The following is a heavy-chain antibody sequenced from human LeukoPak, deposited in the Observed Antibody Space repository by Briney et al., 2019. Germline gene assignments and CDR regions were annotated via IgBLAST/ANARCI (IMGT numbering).Heavy chain of an antibody. D-gene: IGHD2-8*02. J-gene: IGHJ5*02. CDR2: ISGSGGNT. CDR3: AKPLGYCTGGVCYSNYFDP. Sequence: GGSLRLSCAASGFTFYNYAMSWVRQAPGKGLEWVSTISGSGGNTYYADSVKGRFTISRVNSENTLYLQMNSLRAEDTAVYYCAKPLGYCTGGVCYSNYFDPWGQGTLVTVSS. CDR1: GFTFYNYA. V-gene: IGHV3-23*01.